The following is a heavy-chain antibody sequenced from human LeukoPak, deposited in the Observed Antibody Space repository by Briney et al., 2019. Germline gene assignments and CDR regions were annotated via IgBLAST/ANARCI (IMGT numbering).Heavy chain of an antibody. CDR3: AKSAGSGSHPEHFFFDY. D-gene: IGHD3-10*01. Sequence: GRSLRLSCAASGFTFSSYGMHWVRQAPGKGLEWVAAIWYDGSNKYYADSVKGRFTISRDNSKNTLYLQMNSLRAEDTAVYFCAKSAGSGSHPEHFFFDYWGQGTLVTVSS. CDR2: IWYDGSNK. J-gene: IGHJ4*02. CDR1: GFTFSSYG. V-gene: IGHV3-33*06.